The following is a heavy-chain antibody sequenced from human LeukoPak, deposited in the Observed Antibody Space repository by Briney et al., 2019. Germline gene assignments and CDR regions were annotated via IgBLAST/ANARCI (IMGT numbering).Heavy chain of an antibody. CDR3: ARDVSERSTYYYYMDV. V-gene: IGHV1-69*05. D-gene: IGHD1-26*01. CDR2: IIPIFGTA. CDR1: GGTFSSYA. Sequence: ASVKVSCKASGGTFSSYAISWVRQAPGQGLEWMGGIIPIFGTANYAQKFQGRVTMTRDTSISTAYMELSRLRSDDTAVYYCARDVSERSTYYYYMDVWGKGTTVTVSS. J-gene: IGHJ6*03.